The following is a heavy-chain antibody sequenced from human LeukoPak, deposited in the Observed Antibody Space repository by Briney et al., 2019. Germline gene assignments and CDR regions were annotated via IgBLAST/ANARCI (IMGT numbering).Heavy chain of an antibody. J-gene: IGHJ5*02. CDR1: GYTLTELS. Sequence: ASVKVSCKVSGYTLTELSMHWVRQAPGKGLEWMGGFDPEDGETIYAQKFQGRVTMTEDTSTDTAYMELSSLRSEDTAVYYCATDQPFIGDPWRFEPWGQGTLVTVSS. D-gene: IGHD4-17*01. CDR2: FDPEDGET. CDR3: ATDQPFIGDPWRFEP. V-gene: IGHV1-24*01.